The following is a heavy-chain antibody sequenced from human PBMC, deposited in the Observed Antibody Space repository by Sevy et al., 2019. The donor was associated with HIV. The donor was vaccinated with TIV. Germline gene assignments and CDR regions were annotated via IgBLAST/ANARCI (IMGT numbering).Heavy chain of an antibody. CDR2: ISSSSSTI. CDR1: GFTFSSYS. D-gene: IGHD3-22*01. CDR3: ARDQYYYDSSGYYKANDY. J-gene: IGHJ4*02. V-gene: IGHV3-48*02. Sequence: RGSLRLSCAASGFTFSSYSMSWVRQAPGKGLEWVSYISSSSSTIYYADSVKGRFTISRDNAKNSLYLQMNSLRDEDTAVYYCARDQYYYDSSGYYKANDYWGQGTLVTVSS.